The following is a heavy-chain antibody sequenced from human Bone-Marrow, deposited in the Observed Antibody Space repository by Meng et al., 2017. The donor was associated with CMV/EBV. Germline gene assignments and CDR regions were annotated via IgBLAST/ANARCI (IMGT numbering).Heavy chain of an antibody. CDR3: ARVDPYGGNPYYYYGMDV. V-gene: IGHV1-2*02. Sequence: ASVKVSCKASGSTFTGYYMHWVRQAPGQGLEWMGWINPNSGGTNYAQKFQGRATMTRDTSISTAYMELSRLRSDDTAVYYCARVDPYGGNPYYYYGMDVWGQGTTVTVSS. J-gene: IGHJ6*02. CDR2: INPNSGGT. D-gene: IGHD4/OR15-4a*01. CDR1: GSTFTGYY.